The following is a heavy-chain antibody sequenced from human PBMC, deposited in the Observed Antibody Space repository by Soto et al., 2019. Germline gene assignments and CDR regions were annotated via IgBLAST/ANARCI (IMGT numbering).Heavy chain of an antibody. CDR3: ARLIHCKTTSCYFDY. J-gene: IGHJ4*02. V-gene: IGHV4-30-4*01. CDR2: IYYSGTT. Sequence: SSETLSLTCTVSGDSISSGDYYWSWIRQPPGKGLEWIGCIYYSGTTYYNPSLKSRVTISEDTSKNQFSLKLSSVTAADTAVFYCARLIHCKTTSCYFDYWGQGTLVTVSS. D-gene: IGHD2-2*01. CDR1: GDSISSGDYY.